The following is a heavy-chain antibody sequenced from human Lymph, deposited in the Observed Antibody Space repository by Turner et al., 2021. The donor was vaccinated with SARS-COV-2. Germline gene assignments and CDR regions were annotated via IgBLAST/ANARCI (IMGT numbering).Heavy chain of an antibody. D-gene: IGHD2-2*02. V-gene: IGHV1-18*04. Sequence: QVQLVQSGAVVKKSGASVKVSCRASGYTFSSYGISWVRQAPGQGLEWMGWISVYNGYTNYAQKLQGRVTMTTDTSTSTAYMELRSLRSDDTAVYYCAREGYCSSTSCYRGQYYYYGMDVWGQGTTVTVSS. CDR2: ISVYNGYT. CDR3: AREGYCSSTSCYRGQYYYYGMDV. CDR1: GYTFSSYG. J-gene: IGHJ6*02.